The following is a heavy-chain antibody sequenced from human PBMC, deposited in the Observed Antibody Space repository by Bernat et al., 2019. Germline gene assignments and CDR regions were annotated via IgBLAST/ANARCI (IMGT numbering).Heavy chain of an antibody. CDR1: GFTVSSNY. V-gene: IGHV3-23*04. CDR2: ISGSGGST. J-gene: IGHJ5*02. D-gene: IGHD6-13*01. CDR3: AKDGRAAAGSLPYNWFDP. Sequence: EVQLVESGGGLVQPGGSLRLSCAASGFTVSSNYMSWVRQAPGKGLEWVSAISGSGGSTYYADSVKGRFTISRDNSKNTLYLQMNSLRAEDTAVYYCAKDGRAAAGSLPYNWFDPWGQGTLVTVSS.